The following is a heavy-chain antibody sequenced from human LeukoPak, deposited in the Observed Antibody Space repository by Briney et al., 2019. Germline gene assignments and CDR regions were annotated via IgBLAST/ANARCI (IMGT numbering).Heavy chain of an antibody. CDR3: AKGIYSSGWSYFDY. D-gene: IGHD6-19*01. Sequence: GGSLRLSCAGSGFTFSNSAMSWVRQAPGKGLEWVSTLSGSGITTYYADSVKGRFTISRDNSNNTLYLQMNSLRAEDTAVYYCAKGIYSSGWSYFDYWGHGTLVTVS. CDR2: LSGSGITT. J-gene: IGHJ4*01. V-gene: IGHV3-23*01. CDR1: GFTFSNSA.